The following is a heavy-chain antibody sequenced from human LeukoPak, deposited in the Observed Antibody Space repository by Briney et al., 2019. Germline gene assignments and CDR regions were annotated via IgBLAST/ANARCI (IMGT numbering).Heavy chain of an antibody. J-gene: IGHJ4*02. D-gene: IGHD6-13*01. CDR1: GGSFSGYY. Sequence: ESSKTLSLTCAVYGGSFSGYYWSWIRQPPGKGLEWIGEINHSGSTNYNPSLKSRVTISVDTSKNQFSLKLSSVTAADTAVYYCASLRMTIAGVQDYWGQGTLVTVSS. V-gene: IGHV4-34*01. CDR2: INHSGST. CDR3: ASLRMTIAGVQDY.